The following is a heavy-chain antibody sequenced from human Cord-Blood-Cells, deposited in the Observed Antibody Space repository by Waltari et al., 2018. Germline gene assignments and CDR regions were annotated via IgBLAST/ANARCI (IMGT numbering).Heavy chain of an antibody. CDR2: IYYSGST. J-gene: IGHJ5*02. CDR3: ARHYGDYLDHNWFDP. V-gene: IGHV4-39*01. D-gene: IGHD4-17*01. CDR1: GGSISSSSYY. Sequence: QLQLQESGPGLVKPSETLSLTCTVSGGSISSSSYYWGWIRQPPGKGLEWIGSIYYSGSTYYNPSLKSRVTISVDTSKNQFSLKLSSVTAADTAVYYCARHYGDYLDHNWFDPWGQGTLVTVSS.